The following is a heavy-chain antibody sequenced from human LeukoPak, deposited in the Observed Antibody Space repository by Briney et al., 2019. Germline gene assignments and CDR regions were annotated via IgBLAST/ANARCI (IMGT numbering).Heavy chain of an antibody. J-gene: IGHJ5*02. CDR3: TTDPYGDPNWFDP. CDR2: IKRKSDGGAT. CDR1: GFTFRDAW. V-gene: IGHV3-15*01. D-gene: IGHD4-17*01. Sequence: GGSLRLSCAASGFTFRDAWMNWVRQAPGKGLEWVGRIKRKSDGGATDYATPVKGRFSISRDDSKDTLFLQMNRLKTEDTAVYYCTTDPYGDPNWFDPWGRGTPVTVAS.